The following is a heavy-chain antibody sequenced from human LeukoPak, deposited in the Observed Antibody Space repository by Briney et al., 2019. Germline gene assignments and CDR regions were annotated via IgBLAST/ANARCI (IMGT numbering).Heavy chain of an antibody. Sequence: GGSLRLSCAGSGFTFNNYAMSWVRQAPGKGLEWVANIKQDGSEKYYVDSVKGRFTISRDNAKNSLYLQMNSLRAEDTAVYYCARDPGPGSFDYWGQGTLVTVSS. CDR1: GFTFNNYA. D-gene: IGHD1-14*01. CDR3: ARDPGPGSFDY. J-gene: IGHJ4*02. CDR2: IKQDGSEK. V-gene: IGHV3-7*01.